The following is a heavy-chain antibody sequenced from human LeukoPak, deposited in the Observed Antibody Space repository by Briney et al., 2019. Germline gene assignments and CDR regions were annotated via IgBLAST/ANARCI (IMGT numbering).Heavy chain of an antibody. CDR3: AAHAYSSSWSADY. CDR2: ISWNSGSI. Sequence: PGRSLRLSCAASGFTFDDYAMHWVRHAPGKGLESVSGISWNSGSIGYADSVKGRFTISRDNAKNSLYLQMNSLRAEDTALYYCAAHAYSSSWSADYWGQGTVVTVSS. CDR1: GFTFDDYA. V-gene: IGHV3-9*01. D-gene: IGHD6-13*01. J-gene: IGHJ4*02.